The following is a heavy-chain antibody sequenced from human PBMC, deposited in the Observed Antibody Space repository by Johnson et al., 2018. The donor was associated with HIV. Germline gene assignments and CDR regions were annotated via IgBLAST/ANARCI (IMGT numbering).Heavy chain of an antibody. CDR1: PFTFSSYA. Sequence: VQLVESGGDLVQPGGSLRLSCGAPPFTFSSYAMRWVRQAPVKGLEWVANINQDGSEKNYVDSVKGRFAISRDNAKNSLYLQINSLRAEETAVYYCAREGGTSEGRSTFDIWGPGTMVPVSS. V-gene: IGHV3-7*01. CDR2: INQDGSEK. J-gene: IGHJ3*02. D-gene: IGHD1-1*01. CDR3: AREGGTSEGRSTFDI.